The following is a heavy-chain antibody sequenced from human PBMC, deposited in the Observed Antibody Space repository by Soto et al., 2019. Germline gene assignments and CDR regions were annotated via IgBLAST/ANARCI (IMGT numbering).Heavy chain of an antibody. Sequence: PGGSLRLSCAASGFTLTTYGMHWVRQAPGKGLEWVAAMSDDGTKEYYADSVKGRFTISRDSSRNTLFLQLNSLRAEDTAVYYCAKEFGSTWIDHWGEGTLVTVSS. CDR3: AKEFGSTWIDH. D-gene: IGHD6-13*01. CDR1: GFTLTTYG. CDR2: MSDDGTKE. V-gene: IGHV3-30*18. J-gene: IGHJ4*02.